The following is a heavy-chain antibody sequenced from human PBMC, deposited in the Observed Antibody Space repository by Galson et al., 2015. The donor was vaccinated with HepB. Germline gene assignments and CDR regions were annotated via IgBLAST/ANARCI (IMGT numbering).Heavy chain of an antibody. J-gene: IGHJ5*02. D-gene: IGHD6-13*01. Sequence: SLRLSCAASGFTFSTYTMHWVRQAPGKGLEYVSAISSGGGTTYYADSVKGRFIISRDNSKNTLYLQMSSLRPEDTAVYYCVKGQLVAGISSSWFGIRWFDPWGQGTLVTVSS. CDR1: GFTFSTYT. CDR2: ISSGGGTT. CDR3: VKGQLVAGISSSWFGIRWFDP. V-gene: IGHV3-64D*06.